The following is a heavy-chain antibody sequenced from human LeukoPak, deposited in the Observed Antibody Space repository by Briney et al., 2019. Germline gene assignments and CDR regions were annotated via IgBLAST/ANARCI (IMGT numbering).Heavy chain of an antibody. Sequence: GESLRISCKGSGYSFTSYWIGWVRQMPGKGLEWMGIIYPGDSDTRYSPSFQGQVTISADKSISTAYLQWSSLKASDTAMYYCARGLTGITRTHLAVDYWGQGTLVTVSS. V-gene: IGHV5-51*01. D-gene: IGHD1-20*01. CDR1: GYSFTSYW. J-gene: IGHJ4*02. CDR2: IYPGDSDT. CDR3: ARGLTGITRTHLAVDY.